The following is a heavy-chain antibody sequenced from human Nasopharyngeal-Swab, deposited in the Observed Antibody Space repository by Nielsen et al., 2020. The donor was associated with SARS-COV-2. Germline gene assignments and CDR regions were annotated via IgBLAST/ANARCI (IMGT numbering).Heavy chain of an antibody. V-gene: IGHV3-7*05. Sequence: GESLKISCAASGFTFSSYWMSWVRQAPGKGLEWVANIKQDGSEKYYVDSVKGRFTISRDNAKNSLYLQMNSLRAEDTAVYYCACSGGSCYSYWGQGTLVTVSS. CDR3: ACSGGSCYSY. CDR1: GFTFSSYW. J-gene: IGHJ4*02. CDR2: IKQDGSEK. D-gene: IGHD2-15*01.